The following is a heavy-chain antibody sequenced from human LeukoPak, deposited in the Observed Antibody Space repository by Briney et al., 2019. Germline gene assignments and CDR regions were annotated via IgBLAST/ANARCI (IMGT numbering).Heavy chain of an antibody. J-gene: IGHJ6*03. CDR2: IYSSGRT. CDR1: GGSISNSY. D-gene: IGHD3-10*01. Sequence: SETLSLTCTVSGGSISNSYWSWIRQSPGKGLEWIGYIYSSGRTNYNPSLKSRVTISEDTSKNQFSLILRSVTAADTAVYYCARGGERPMDVWGKGTTVTVSS. CDR3: ARGGERPMDV. V-gene: IGHV4-59*01.